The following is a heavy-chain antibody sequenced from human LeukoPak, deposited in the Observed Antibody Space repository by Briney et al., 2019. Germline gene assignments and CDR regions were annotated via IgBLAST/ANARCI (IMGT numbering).Heavy chain of an antibody. Sequence: ASVKVSCKASGYSFTTHGISWVRQAPGQGLEWMGWINPNSGGTNYAQKFQGRVTMTRDTSISTAYMELSRLRSDDTAVYYCARTNRMDVWGQGTTVTVSS. CDR2: INPNSGGT. CDR1: GYSFTTHG. V-gene: IGHV1-2*02. J-gene: IGHJ6*02. CDR3: ARTNRMDV. D-gene: IGHD1-14*01.